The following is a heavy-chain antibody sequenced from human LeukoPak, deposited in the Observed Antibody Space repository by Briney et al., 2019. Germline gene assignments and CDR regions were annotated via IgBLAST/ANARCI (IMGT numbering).Heavy chain of an antibody. V-gene: IGHV3-33*01. Sequence: QPGGSLRLSCAASGFTFSSYGMHWVRQAPGKGLEWVAVIWYDGSNKYYADSVKGRFTISRDNSKNTLYLQMNSLRAEDTAVYYCAREDSQLWFGELPDWGQGTLVTVSS. CDR1: GFTFSSYG. CDR3: AREDSQLWFGELPD. J-gene: IGHJ4*02. CDR2: IWYDGSNK. D-gene: IGHD3-10*01.